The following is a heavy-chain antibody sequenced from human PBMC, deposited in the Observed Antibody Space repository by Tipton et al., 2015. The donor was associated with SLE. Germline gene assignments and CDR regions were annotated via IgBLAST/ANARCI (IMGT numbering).Heavy chain of an antibody. V-gene: IGHV3-7*01. CDR1: GYTFSSYW. J-gene: IGHJ3*02. CDR2: IKQDGSEK. D-gene: IGHD6-19*01. Sequence: VQLVQSGAEVKKPGASVKVSCKASGYTFSSYWMSWVRQAPGKGLEWVANIKQDGSEKYYVDSVKGRFTISRDNAKNSLYLQMNSLRAEDTAVYYCARDGVVAVAGGAFDIWGQGTMVTVSS. CDR3: ARDGVVAVAGGAFDI.